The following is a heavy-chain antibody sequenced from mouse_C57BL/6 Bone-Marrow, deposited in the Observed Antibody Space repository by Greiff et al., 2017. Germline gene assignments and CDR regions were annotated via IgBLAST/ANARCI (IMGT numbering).Heavy chain of an antibody. CDR2: IDPENGDT. D-gene: IGHD4-1*01. CDR3: TIPYWDLY. CDR1: GFNIKDDY. Sequence: EVQLQQSGAELVRPGASVKLSCTASGFNIKDDYMHWVKQRPEQGLEWIGWIDPENGDTEYASKFQGKATITADTSSNTAYLQLSSLTSEDTAVYYCTIPYWDLYWGQGTSVTVSS. V-gene: IGHV14-4*01. J-gene: IGHJ4*01.